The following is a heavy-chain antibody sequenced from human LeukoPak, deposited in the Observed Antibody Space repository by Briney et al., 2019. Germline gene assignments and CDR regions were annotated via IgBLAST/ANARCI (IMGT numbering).Heavy chain of an antibody. V-gene: IGHV3-30*18. Sequence: GGSLRLSCAASGFTFSSYGMHWVRQAPGKGLEWVAVISYDGSNKYYADSVKGRFTISRDNSKNTLYLQMNSLRAEDTAVYYCANGEGSCSGGSCYSLSSDYWGQGTLVTVSS. D-gene: IGHD2-15*01. CDR1: GFTFSSYG. CDR2: ISYDGSNK. CDR3: ANGEGSCSGGSCYSLSSDY. J-gene: IGHJ4*02.